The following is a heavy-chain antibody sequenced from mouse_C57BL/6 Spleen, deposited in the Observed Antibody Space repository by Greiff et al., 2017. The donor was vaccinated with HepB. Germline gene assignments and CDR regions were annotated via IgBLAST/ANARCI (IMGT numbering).Heavy chain of an antibody. D-gene: IGHD1-1*01. J-gene: IGHJ4*01. CDR3: ARDYGSSYDAMDY. Sequence: VQLQHSGAELVRPGTSVKVSCKASGYAFTNYLIEWVKQRPGQGLEWIGVINPGSGGTNYNEKFKGKATLTADKSSSTAYMQLSSLTSEDSAVYFCARDYGSSYDAMDYWGQGTSVTVSS. V-gene: IGHV1-54*01. CDR1: GYAFTNYL. CDR2: INPGSGGT.